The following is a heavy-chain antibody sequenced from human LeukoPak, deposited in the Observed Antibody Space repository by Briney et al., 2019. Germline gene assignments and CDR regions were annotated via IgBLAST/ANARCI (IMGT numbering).Heavy chain of an antibody. CDR2: INAGNGNT. CDR3: ARIPWDY. D-gene: IGHD2-21*01. J-gene: IGHJ4*02. CDR1: GYTFTSYA. Sequence: WASVKVSCKASGYTFTSYAMHWVRQAPGQRLEWMGWINAGNGNTKYSQKFQGRVTMTRNTSISTAYMELSSLRSEDTAVYYCARIPWDYWGQGTLVTVSS. V-gene: IGHV1-3*01.